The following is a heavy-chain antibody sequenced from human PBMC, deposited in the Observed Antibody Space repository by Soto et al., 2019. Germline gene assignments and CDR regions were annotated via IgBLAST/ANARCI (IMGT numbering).Heavy chain of an antibody. CDR3: ARDQFPYSYAPLGYYGMDV. J-gene: IGHJ6*02. CDR2: INPSGGST. V-gene: IGHV1-46*01. CDR1: GYTFTSYY. D-gene: IGHD5-18*01. Sequence: QVQLVQSGAEVKKPGASVKVSCKASGYTFTSYYMHWVRQAPGQGLEWMGIINPSGGSTSYAQKFQGSVTMTRDTSTSTVYMELSSLRSEDTAVYYCARDQFPYSYAPLGYYGMDVWGQGTTVTVSS.